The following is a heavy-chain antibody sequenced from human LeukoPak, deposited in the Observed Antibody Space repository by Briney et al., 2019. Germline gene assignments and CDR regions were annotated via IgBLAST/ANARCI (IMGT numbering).Heavy chain of an antibody. V-gene: IGHV1-69*13. CDR1: GGTFSSDA. J-gene: IGHJ4*02. CDR2: FIPIFRAA. Sequence: GASVKVSCKASGGTFSSDAISWARQAPGQGLEWVGVFIPIFRAANYAQELQGRVTITANESASAVYMELSSLRSDDTAVYYCATVYSGSYYFDYWRQGTLVTVSS. CDR3: ATVYSGSYYFDY. D-gene: IGHD1-26*01.